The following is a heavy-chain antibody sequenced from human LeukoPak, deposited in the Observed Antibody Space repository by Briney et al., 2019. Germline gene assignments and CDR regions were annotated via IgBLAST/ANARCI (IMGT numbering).Heavy chain of an antibody. Sequence: GGSLRLSCAASGFTFSSYWMNWVRQAPGKGLEWVANIKQDGSEKYYVDSVKGRFTISRDNAKNSLYLQMNSLRAEDTALYYCAKGTLGDYRAGPDYWGRGTLVTVSS. J-gene: IGHJ4*02. CDR1: GFTFSSYW. D-gene: IGHD4-17*01. CDR2: IKQDGSEK. CDR3: AKGTLGDYRAGPDY. V-gene: IGHV3-7*03.